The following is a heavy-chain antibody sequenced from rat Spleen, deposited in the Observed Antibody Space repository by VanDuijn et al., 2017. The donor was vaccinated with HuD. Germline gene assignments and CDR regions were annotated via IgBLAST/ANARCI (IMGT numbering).Heavy chain of an antibody. CDR3: TTLDY. J-gene: IGHJ2*01. CDR1: GFTFSDYY. V-gene: IGHV5-20*01. CDR2: ISNGGGST. Sequence: EVQLVESDGGLVQPGRSLKLSCAASGFTFSDYYMAWVRQAPTKGLEWVASISNGGGSTHYRDSVKGRFTISRDNAKSTLYLQMDSLRSEDTATYYCTTLDYWGQGVMVTVSS.